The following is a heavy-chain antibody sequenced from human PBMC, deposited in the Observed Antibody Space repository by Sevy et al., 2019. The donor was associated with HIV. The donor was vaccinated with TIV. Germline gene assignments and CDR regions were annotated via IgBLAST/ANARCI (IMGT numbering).Heavy chain of an antibody. D-gene: IGHD6-13*01. V-gene: IGHV3-48*03. CDR3: ARRQGGSSWWGGPVDY. Sequence: GGSLRLSCAASGFTFSSYEMNWVRQAPGKGLEWVSYISSSGSTIYYADSVKGRFTISRDNTKNSLYLQMNSLRAEDTAVYYCARRQGGSSWWGGPVDYWGQGTLVTVSS. CDR2: ISSSGSTI. CDR1: GFTFSSYE. J-gene: IGHJ4*02.